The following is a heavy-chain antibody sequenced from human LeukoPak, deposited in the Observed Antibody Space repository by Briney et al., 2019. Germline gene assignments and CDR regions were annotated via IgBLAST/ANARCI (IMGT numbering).Heavy chain of an antibody. CDR2: IYYSGST. D-gene: IGHD3-10*01. Sequence: SETLSLTCTASGGSISSYYWSWIRQPPGKGLEWIGYIYYSGSTNYNPSLKSRVTISVDTSKNQFSLKLSSVTAADTAVYYCARYYYGGYYFDYWGQGTLVTVSS. J-gene: IGHJ4*02. CDR1: GGSISSYY. CDR3: ARYYYGGYYFDY. V-gene: IGHV4-59*01.